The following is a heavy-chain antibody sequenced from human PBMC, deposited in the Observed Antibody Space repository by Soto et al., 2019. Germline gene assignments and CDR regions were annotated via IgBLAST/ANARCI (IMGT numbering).Heavy chain of an antibody. CDR1: GYTFTGYY. V-gene: IGHV1-2*04. J-gene: IGHJ5*02. Sequence: GASVKVSCKASGYTFTGYYMHWVRQAPGQGLEWMGWINPNSGGTNYAQKFQGWVTMTRDTSISTAYMELSGLRSDDTAVYYCARGPYGDYPHNWFDPWGQGTLVTVSS. CDR3: ARGPYGDYPHNWFDP. CDR2: INPNSGGT. D-gene: IGHD4-17*01.